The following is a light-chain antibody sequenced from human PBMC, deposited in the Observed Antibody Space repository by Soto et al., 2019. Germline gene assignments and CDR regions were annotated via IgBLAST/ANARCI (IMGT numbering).Light chain of an antibody. J-gene: IGKJ2*01. Sequence: EIVLTQSPGTLSLSPGERATLSCRASQSVSSSYLAWYQQKPDQAPRLLIYGASSRATGIPDRFSGSGSGTDFTLTISRLEPEDVAVYYCQQYGSSPLSTFGQGTKLEIK. CDR2: GAS. CDR3: QQYGSSPLST. CDR1: QSVSSSY. V-gene: IGKV3-20*01.